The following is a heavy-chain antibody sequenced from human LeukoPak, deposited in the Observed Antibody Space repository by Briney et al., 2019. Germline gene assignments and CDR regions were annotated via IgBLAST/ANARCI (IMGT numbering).Heavy chain of an antibody. CDR3: ARVPPGDSYGNC. J-gene: IGHJ4*02. CDR2: IDSGGSTT. Sequence: PGGSLRLSCAASGFTFSSYWMHWVRQAPGKGLVWVSRIDSGGSTTKYADSVKGRFTISRDNAKNTLYLQMNSLRAEDTAVYYCARVPPGDSYGNCWGQGTLVTVSS. D-gene: IGHD5-18*01. CDR1: GFTFSSYW. V-gene: IGHV3-74*01.